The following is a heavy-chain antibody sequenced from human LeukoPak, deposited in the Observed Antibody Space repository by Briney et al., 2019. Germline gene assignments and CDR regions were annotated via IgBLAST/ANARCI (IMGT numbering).Heavy chain of an antibody. V-gene: IGHV4-39*07. CDR2: IYYSGST. CDR1: GGSISSSSYY. D-gene: IGHD1-26*01. CDR3: ASSGIYRIYYFDY. Sequence: PSETLSLTCTVSGGSISSSSYYWGWIRQPPGKGLEWIGSIYYSGSTYYNPSLKSRVTISVDTSQNQFSLKLNSVTAADTAVYYCASSGIYRIYYFDYWGQGTLVTVSS. J-gene: IGHJ4*02.